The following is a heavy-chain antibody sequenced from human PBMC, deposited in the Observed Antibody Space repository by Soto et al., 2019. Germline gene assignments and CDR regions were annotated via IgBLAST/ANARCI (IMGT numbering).Heavy chain of an antibody. CDR1: GGSISNHY. V-gene: IGHV4-59*11. D-gene: IGHD7-27*01. CDR3: TRANWYSEY. CDR2: IYYTGNT. Sequence: QVQLQESGPGLVKPSETLSLTCTVSGGSISNHYWSWIRQPPGKGLEWIGYIYYTGNTNYNPPLKSRVTMSVDTSKNQISLKLRSVTAADTAVYYCTRANWYSEYWGQGTLVTVSS. J-gene: IGHJ4*02.